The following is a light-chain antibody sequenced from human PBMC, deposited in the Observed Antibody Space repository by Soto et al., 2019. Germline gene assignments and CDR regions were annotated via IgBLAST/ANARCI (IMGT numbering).Light chain of an antibody. CDR3: QQYDNLPLT. V-gene: IGKV1-33*01. CDR2: DAS. CDR1: QDISNY. Sequence: EIQMTQSPSSLSASVGDRVTITCQASQDISNYLNWYQQKPGKAPKLLIYDASNLGTGVTSRFSGSGFETNFTFTISSLQPEDIATYYCQQYDNLPLTFGGGTKVEIK. J-gene: IGKJ4*01.